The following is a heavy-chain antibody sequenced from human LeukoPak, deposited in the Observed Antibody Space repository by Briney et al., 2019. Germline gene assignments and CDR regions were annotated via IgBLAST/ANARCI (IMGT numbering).Heavy chain of an antibody. CDR1: GFIFSSYS. V-gene: IGHV3-48*01. J-gene: IGHJ4*02. D-gene: IGHD3-10*01. CDR2: ISSSFNTI. Sequence: PGGSLRLSCAASGFIFSSYSMIWVRQAPGKGLEWVSYISSSFNTIYYADFVKGRFTISRDNAKNSLYLQMNSLRAEDTAVYYCARGGPIYGSGSYLHIFDYWGQGTLVTVSS. CDR3: ARGGPIYGSGSYLHIFDY.